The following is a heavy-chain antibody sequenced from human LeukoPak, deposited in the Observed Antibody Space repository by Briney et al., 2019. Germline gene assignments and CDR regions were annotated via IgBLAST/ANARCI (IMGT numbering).Heavy chain of an antibody. Sequence: TTSETLSLTCTVSGGSISSYYWSWIRQPPGKGLEWIGYIYYSGSTNYNPSLKSRVTISVGTSKNQFSLKLSSVTAADTAVYYCARAALNGAEYCSSTSCIASGFFDYWGQGTLVTVSS. J-gene: IGHJ4*02. D-gene: IGHD2-2*01. CDR3: ARAALNGAEYCSSTSCIASGFFDY. V-gene: IGHV4-59*01. CDR2: IYYSGST. CDR1: GGSISSYY.